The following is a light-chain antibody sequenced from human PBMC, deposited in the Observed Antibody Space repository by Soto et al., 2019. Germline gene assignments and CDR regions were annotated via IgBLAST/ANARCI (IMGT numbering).Light chain of an antibody. CDR2: DAS. Sequence: EIVMTQSPATLSVSPGEGATLSCKASQNVYNNLAWYQQRPGQPPRLLIYDASTRATGISARFSGSGYGTEFTLTTSSLQSEAFAVYFCQQCRNWPLTFGGGTKVEIK. V-gene: IGKV3-15*01. J-gene: IGKJ4*01. CDR3: QQCRNWPLT. CDR1: QNVYNN.